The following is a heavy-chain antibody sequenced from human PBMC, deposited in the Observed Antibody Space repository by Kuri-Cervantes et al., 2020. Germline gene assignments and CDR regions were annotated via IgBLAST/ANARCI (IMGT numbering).Heavy chain of an antibody. D-gene: IGHD6-6*01. CDR2: ISAGGDRT. V-gene: IGHV3-23*01. J-gene: IGHJ4*02. CDR3: AKDVAAPGTGFDSPPLDS. Sequence: GESLKISCAASGFTFRHYAMSWVRHTPGTGLEWVSAISAGGDRTYYADSVKGRFTISRDNSNMYLQMNSLVIEDTATYYCAKDVAAPGTGFDSPPLDSWGRGTQVTVSS. CDR1: GFTFRHYA.